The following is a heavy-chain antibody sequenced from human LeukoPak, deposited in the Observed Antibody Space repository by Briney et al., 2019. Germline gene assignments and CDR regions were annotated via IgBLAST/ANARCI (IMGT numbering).Heavy chain of an antibody. V-gene: IGHV4-34*01. CDR1: GGSFSAHY. D-gene: IGHD3-10*01. CDR3: ARAPPPGATAYGVVDS. CDR2: IDHSGST. Sequence: SETLSLTCAVYGGSFSAHYWTWIRQPPGKGLEWIGEIDHSGSTNYSPSLKSRVTMSVDTSMNQFSLKLRSVTAADTAVYYCARAPPPGATAYGVVDSWGQGTLVTVSS. J-gene: IGHJ5*01.